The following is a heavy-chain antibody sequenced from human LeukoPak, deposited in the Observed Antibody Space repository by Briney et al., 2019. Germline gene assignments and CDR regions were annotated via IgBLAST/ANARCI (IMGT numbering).Heavy chain of an antibody. J-gene: IGHJ4*02. V-gene: IGHV1-2*02. D-gene: IGHD4-23*01. CDR2: INPNSGGT. CDR1: GYDFTKYA. CDR3: ARDLYGGTSATFDY. Sequence: GASVKVSCKASGYDFTKYAVQWVRQAPGQRLEWMGWINPNSGGTYYAQKFQGRVTMTSDTSISTAYMELSRLRSDNTAVYYCARDLYGGTSATFDYWGQGTLVTVSS.